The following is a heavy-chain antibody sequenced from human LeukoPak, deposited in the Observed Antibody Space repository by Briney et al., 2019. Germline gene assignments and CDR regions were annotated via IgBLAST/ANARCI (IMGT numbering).Heavy chain of an antibody. CDR2: ISASGGST. CDR1: GFTFSTYA. CDR3: ARGADLWFGESLPFDY. V-gene: IGHV3-23*01. Sequence: GGSLRLSCAASGFTFSTYAMSWVRQAPGKGLEWVSVISASGGSTYSADSVKGRFTFSRDNSKNTLYLQMNSLRAEDTAVYYCARGADLWFGESLPFDYWSQGTLVTVSS. J-gene: IGHJ4*02. D-gene: IGHD3-10*01.